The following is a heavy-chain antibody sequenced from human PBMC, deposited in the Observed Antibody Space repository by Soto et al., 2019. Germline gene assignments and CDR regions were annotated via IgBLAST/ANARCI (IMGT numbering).Heavy chain of an antibody. CDR1: GDSISSSTYY. CDR2: IYHTGNT. J-gene: IGHJ6*02. D-gene: IGHD2-15*01. V-gene: IGHV4-39*07. CDR3: ARGYCSGGSCHRPTYYYYGMDV. Sequence: SETLSLTCTVSGDSISSSTYYWGWIRRPPGKGLEWIGFIYHTGNTYYNPSLKSRVTISVDTSKNQFSLKLSSVTAADTAVYYCARGYCSGGSCHRPTYYYYGMDVWGQGTTVTVS.